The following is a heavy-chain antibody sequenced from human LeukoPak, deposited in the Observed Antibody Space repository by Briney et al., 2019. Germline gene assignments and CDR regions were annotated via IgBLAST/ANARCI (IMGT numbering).Heavy chain of an antibody. Sequence: SETLSLTCAVYGGSFSGYYWSWIRQPPGKGLGWIGEINHSGSTNYNPSLKSRVTISVDTSKNQFSLKLSSVTAADTAVYYCARAVPAANYNWFDPWGQGTLVTVSS. V-gene: IGHV4-34*01. CDR1: GGSFSGYY. J-gene: IGHJ5*02. D-gene: IGHD2-2*01. CDR3: ARAVPAANYNWFDP. CDR2: INHSGST.